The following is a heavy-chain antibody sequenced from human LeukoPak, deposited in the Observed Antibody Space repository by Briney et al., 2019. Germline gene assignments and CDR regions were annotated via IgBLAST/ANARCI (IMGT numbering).Heavy chain of an antibody. CDR3: ARNVGGPNAFDI. J-gene: IGHJ3*02. CDR1: GGSISSYY. Sequence: PSETLSLTCTVSGGSISSYYWSWIRQPPGKGLEWIGYIYYSGSTNYNPSLKSRVTISVDTSKNQFSLKLSSVTAADTAVYYCARNVGGPNAFDIWGQGTMVTVSS. CDR2: IYYSGST. D-gene: IGHD3-16*01. V-gene: IGHV4-59*12.